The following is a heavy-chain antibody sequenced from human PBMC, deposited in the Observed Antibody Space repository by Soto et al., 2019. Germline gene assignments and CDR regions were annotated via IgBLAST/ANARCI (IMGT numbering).Heavy chain of an antibody. CDR3: ARRYCSTTSCLAGFDP. CDR1: GGSFSGDH. J-gene: IGHJ5*02. D-gene: IGHD2-2*01. CDR2: VNHSGST. V-gene: IGHV4-34*01. Sequence: SETLSLTCAVYGGSFSGDHWTWIRQPPGKGLEWIGEVNHSGSTNYNPSLKSRVTLSVDTSKNQISLKVKSVTAADTAVYYCARRYCSTTSCLAGFDPWGRGTLVTVSS.